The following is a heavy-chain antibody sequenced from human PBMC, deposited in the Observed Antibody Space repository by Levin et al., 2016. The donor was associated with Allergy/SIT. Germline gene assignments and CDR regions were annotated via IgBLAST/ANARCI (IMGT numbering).Heavy chain of an antibody. V-gene: IGHV5-10-1*01. D-gene: IGHD2-21*02. Sequence: KVSCKGSGYSFTSYWISWVRQMPGKGLEWMGRIDPSDSYTNYSPSFQGHVTISADKSISTAYLQWSSLKASDTAMYYCARHESTYCGGDCYFDYWGQGTLVTVSS. J-gene: IGHJ4*02. CDR1: GYSFTSYW. CDR2: IDPSDSYT. CDR3: ARHESTYCGGDCYFDY.